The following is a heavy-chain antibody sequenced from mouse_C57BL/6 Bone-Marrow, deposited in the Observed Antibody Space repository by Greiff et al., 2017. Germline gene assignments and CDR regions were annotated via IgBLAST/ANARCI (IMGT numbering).Heavy chain of an antibody. V-gene: IGHV14-1*01. J-gene: IGHJ2*01. CDR2: IDPEDGDT. CDR3: TTRGYYSNLPYYFDY. Sequence: EVQLQQSGAELVRPGASVKLSCTASGFNIKDYYMHWVKQRPEQGLEWIGRIDPEDGDTDYAPKFQGKATMTADTSSNTAYLQLSSLTSEDPAVYYYTTRGYYSNLPYYFDYWGQGTTLTVSS. CDR1: GFNIKDYY. D-gene: IGHD2-5*01.